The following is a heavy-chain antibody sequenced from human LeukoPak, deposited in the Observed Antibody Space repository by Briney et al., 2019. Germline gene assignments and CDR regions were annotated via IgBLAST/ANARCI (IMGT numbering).Heavy chain of an antibody. CDR3: AKGRYYYYMDV. CDR2: VNQGGTGK. CDR1: GFRFSSQW. J-gene: IGHJ6*03. Sequence: GGSLRLSCAASGFRFSSQWMSWVRQAPGKGLEWVAIVNQGGTGKYYVDSVKGRFTISRDNAKNSLYLQMNSLRAEDTAVYYCAKGRYYYYMDVWGKGTTVTVSS. V-gene: IGHV3-7*03.